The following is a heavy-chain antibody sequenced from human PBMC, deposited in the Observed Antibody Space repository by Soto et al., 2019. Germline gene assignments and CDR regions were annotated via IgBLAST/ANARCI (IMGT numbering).Heavy chain of an antibody. D-gene: IGHD4-17*01. V-gene: IGHV1-69*12. CDR1: GGTFSSYA. CDR3: AKDPDESTVWYGMDV. Sequence: QVQLVQSGAEVKKPGSSVKVSCKASGGTFSSYAISWVRQAPGQGLEWMGGIIPIFGTANYAQKFQGRVKPTADVPPSTPYRELGSLRSEYTAVYYCAKDPDESTVWYGMDVWGHRTTVTFSS. J-gene: IGHJ6*02. CDR2: IIPIFGTA.